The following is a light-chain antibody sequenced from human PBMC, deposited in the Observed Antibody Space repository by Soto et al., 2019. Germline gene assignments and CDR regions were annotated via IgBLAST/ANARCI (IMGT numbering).Light chain of an antibody. J-gene: IGKJ5*01. CDR2: DAS. CDR1: QSISTW. Sequence: QMTQSPSTLSASGGDRVTITCRASQSISTWVAWYQQRPGKAPKVLIYDASNLQSGVPSRFSGSGSGTEFTLTISSLQPDDFATYFCQQYNEYLYTFGQGTRLEIK. V-gene: IGKV1-5*01. CDR3: QQYNEYLYT.